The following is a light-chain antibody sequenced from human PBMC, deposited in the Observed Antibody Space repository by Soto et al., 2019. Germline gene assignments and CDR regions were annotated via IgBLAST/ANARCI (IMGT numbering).Light chain of an antibody. J-gene: IGKJ5*01. Sequence: EIVMTQSPATLSVSPGEKATLSCRASQSVSNNLAWFQQKPGQVPRLLIYGASTRATAIPPRFSGSGSGTEFTLTISSLQSEDFAVYYCQQYDNWPITFGQGTRLEI. CDR2: GAS. CDR3: QQYDNWPIT. CDR1: QSVSNN. V-gene: IGKV3-15*01.